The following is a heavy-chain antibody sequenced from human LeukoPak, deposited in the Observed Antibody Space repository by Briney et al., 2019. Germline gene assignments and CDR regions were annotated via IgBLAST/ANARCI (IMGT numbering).Heavy chain of an antibody. J-gene: IGHJ4*02. D-gene: IGHD3-9*01. Sequence: GGSLRLSCAASGFTFSSYAMTWVRQAPGKGLEWVSIISGSGGSTSYADSVKGRFTISRDNSKNTLYLQMNSLRAEDTAVYYCAKAATLTGYQNWGQGTLVTVSS. CDR2: ISGSGGST. CDR3: AKAATLTGYQN. CDR1: GFTFSSYA. V-gene: IGHV3-23*01.